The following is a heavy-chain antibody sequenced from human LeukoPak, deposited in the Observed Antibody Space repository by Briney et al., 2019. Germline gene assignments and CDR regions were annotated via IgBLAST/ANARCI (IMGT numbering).Heavy chain of an antibody. CDR2: ISSSGSTI. Sequence: GGSLRLSCAASGFTFSDYYMSWIRQAPGKGLEWVSYISSSGSTIYYADSVKGRFTISRDNSKNTLYLQMNSLRAEDTAVYYCAKEGLGVATILYYNYGMDVWGQGTTVTVSS. V-gene: IGHV3-11*01. CDR1: GFTFSDYY. J-gene: IGHJ6*02. CDR3: AKEGLGVATILYYNYGMDV. D-gene: IGHD5-12*01.